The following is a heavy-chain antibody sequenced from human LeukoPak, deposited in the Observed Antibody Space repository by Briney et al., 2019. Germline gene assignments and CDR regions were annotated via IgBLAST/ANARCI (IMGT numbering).Heavy chain of an antibody. D-gene: IGHD6-13*01. CDR3: ARAIAPYGMDV. V-gene: IGHV4-59*01. J-gene: IGHJ6*02. CDR1: GGSISSNY. Sequence: SETLSLTCTVSGGSISSNYWIWIRQPPGRGLERIGYIYYSGSTNYNPSLKSRVTISVDTSKNQFSLKLSSVTAADTAVYYCARAIAPYGMDVWGQGTTVTVSS. CDR2: IYYSGST.